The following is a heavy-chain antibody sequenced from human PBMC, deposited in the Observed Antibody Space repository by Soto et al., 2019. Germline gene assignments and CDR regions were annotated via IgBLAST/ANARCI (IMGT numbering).Heavy chain of an antibody. Sequence: GGSLRLSCAASGFSFNNYNMNWVRQVPGKGLEWVSYITNTGDNTYYADSVKGRFTISRDNADNPLYLQMNSLRAEDTAIYYCARDSVVVSFRPRNFDLWGRGTQVTVS. D-gene: IGHD3-22*01. CDR1: GFSFNNYN. CDR3: ARDSVVVSFRPRNFDL. J-gene: IGHJ2*01. CDR2: ITNTGDNT. V-gene: IGHV3-48*01.